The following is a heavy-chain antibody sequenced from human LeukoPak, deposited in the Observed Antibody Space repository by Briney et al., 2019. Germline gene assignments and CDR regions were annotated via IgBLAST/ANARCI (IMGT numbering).Heavy chain of an antibody. J-gene: IGHJ4*02. D-gene: IGHD1-26*01. Sequence: SETLSLTCTVSGYSISSGYYWAWIRKSPGKGLEWIGSIYHSGGTYYRSSLKSRVTISVDTSKNQFSLRLTSVTAADTAVYYCASWAYSGSACYWGQGTLVTVSS. CDR3: ASWAYSGSACY. CDR2: IYHSGGT. V-gene: IGHV4-38-2*02. CDR1: GYSISSGYY.